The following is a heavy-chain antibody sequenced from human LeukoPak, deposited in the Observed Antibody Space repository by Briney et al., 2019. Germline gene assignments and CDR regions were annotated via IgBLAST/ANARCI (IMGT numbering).Heavy chain of an antibody. D-gene: IGHD1/OR15-1a*01. V-gene: IGHV3-21*01. J-gene: IGHJ3*02. Sequence: GGSLRLSCAASGFTFSSYSMNWVRQAPGKGLEWVSSISSSSSYIYYADSVKGRFTISRDNAKNSLYLQMNSLRAGDTAVYYCAREGPTRDDAFDIWGQGTMVTVSS. CDR1: GFTFSSYS. CDR2: ISSSSSYI. CDR3: AREGPTRDDAFDI.